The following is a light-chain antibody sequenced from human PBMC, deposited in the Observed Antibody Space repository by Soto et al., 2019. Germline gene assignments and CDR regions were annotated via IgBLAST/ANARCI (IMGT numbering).Light chain of an antibody. Sequence: EIVLTQSPATLCLSPGERATFPCRSSQSVSSYLAWYQQKPGQAPRLLIYDASNRATGIPARFSGSGSGTDFTLTISSLEPEDFAVYYCQQRSNWPPTFGQGTKVDIK. V-gene: IGKV3-11*01. CDR1: QSVSSY. CDR2: DAS. CDR3: QQRSNWPPT. J-gene: IGKJ1*01.